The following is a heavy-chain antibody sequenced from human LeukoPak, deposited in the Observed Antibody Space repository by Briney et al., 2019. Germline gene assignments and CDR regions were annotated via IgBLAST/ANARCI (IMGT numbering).Heavy chain of an antibody. CDR1: GGTFIGYA. CDR3: ARDRFSSGWPEGWFDP. V-gene: IGHV1-69*05. D-gene: IGHD6-19*01. J-gene: IGHJ5*02. CDR2: IIPIFGTA. Sequence: SVKVSCKASGGTFIGYAISWVRQAPGQGLEWMGGIIPIFGTANYAQKFQGRVTITTDESTSTAYMELSSLRSEDTAVYYCARDRFSSGWPEGWFDPWGQGTLVTVSS.